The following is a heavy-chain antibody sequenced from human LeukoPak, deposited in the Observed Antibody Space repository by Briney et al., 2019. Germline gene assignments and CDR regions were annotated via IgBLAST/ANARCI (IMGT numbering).Heavy chain of an antibody. J-gene: IGHJ4*02. CDR2: IYHSGST. CDR1: GGSISSSSYY. CDR3: ARTTYSSSRTFDY. Sequence: SETLSLTCTVSGGSISSSSYYWGWIRQPPGKGQEWIGSIYHSGSTYYNPSLKSRVTISVDTSKNQFSLNLSSVTAADTAVYYCARTTYSSSRTFDYWGQGTLVTVSS. D-gene: IGHD6-13*01. V-gene: IGHV4-39*01.